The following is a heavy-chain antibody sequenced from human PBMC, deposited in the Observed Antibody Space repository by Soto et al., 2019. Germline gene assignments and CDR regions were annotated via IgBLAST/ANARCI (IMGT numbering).Heavy chain of an antibody. Sequence: PGGSLRLSCAASGFTVRSYRMSWVRQAPGKGLEYVSAISGNGNNTYYANSVKGRFTISRDNSKNTLYLQMGSLRAEDMAVYYCARERYCSSVSCPTGAFDIWGQGTMVTVSS. CDR1: GFTVRSYR. J-gene: IGHJ3*02. D-gene: IGHD2-2*01. CDR2: ISGNGNNT. CDR3: ARERYCSSVSCPTGAFDI. V-gene: IGHV3-64*01.